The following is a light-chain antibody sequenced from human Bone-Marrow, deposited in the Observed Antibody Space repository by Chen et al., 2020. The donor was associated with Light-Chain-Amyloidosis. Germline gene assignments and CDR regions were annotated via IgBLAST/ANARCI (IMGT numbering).Light chain of an antibody. Sequence: SYELTQPPSVSVSPGQTARITCSGDDLPTKYAYWYQQKPGQAPVLVIHSDTERPSGIAEGFSGSSSGKTATLTISGVQAEDEADDHCQSADSSGTYEVIFGGGTKLTVL. V-gene: IGLV3-25*03. J-gene: IGLJ2*01. CDR2: SDT. CDR3: QSADSSGTYEVI. CDR1: DLPTKY.